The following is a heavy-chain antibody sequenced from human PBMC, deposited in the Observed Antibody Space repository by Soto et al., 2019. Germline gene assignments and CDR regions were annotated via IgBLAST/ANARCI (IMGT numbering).Heavy chain of an antibody. Sequence: SETLSLTCTVSGGSISSYYWSWIRQPPGKGLEWIGYIYYSGSTNYNPSLKSRVTISVDTSKNQFSLKLSSVTAADTAVYYCARLGYCSSTSCYYYYYYMDVWGKGTTVTVSS. J-gene: IGHJ6*03. CDR2: IYYSGST. CDR1: GGSISSYY. D-gene: IGHD2-2*01. CDR3: ARLGYCSSTSCYYYYYYMDV. V-gene: IGHV4-59*08.